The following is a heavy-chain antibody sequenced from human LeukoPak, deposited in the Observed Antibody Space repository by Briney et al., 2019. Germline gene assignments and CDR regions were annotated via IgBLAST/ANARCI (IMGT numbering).Heavy chain of an antibody. Sequence: GGSQRLSCAASGFTVSSNYMSWVRQAPGKGLEWVSVIYSGGSTYYADSVKGRFTISRDNSKNTLYLQMNSLRAEDTAVYYCARDSGPDAFDIWGQGTVVTVSS. CDR1: GFTVSSNY. CDR2: IYSGGST. V-gene: IGHV3-66*02. D-gene: IGHD1-26*01. J-gene: IGHJ3*02. CDR3: ARDSGPDAFDI.